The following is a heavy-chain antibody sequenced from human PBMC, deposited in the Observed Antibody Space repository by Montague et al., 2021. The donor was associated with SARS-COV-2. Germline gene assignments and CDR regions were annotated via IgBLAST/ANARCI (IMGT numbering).Heavy chain of an antibody. D-gene: IGHD4-23*01. CDR1: GGSLSGFY. Sequence: SETLSLTCAVYGGSLSGFYWTWIRQAPGKGLVWVGEITHGGSTSYSPALKSRLTISLDTSKNQFSLKLDSVTAADTATYYCARSHDYRGNDYFDSWGQGTLVTVSS. V-gene: IGHV4-34*01. CDR3: ARSHDYRGNDYFDS. J-gene: IGHJ4*02. CDR2: ITHGGST.